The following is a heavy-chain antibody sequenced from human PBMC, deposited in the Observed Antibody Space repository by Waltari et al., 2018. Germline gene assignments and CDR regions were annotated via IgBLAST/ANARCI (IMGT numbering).Heavy chain of an antibody. CDR3: ARVRSSWYKVADY. CDR1: GFPFSSEW. J-gene: IGHJ4*02. D-gene: IGHD6-13*01. Sequence: EVQLVESGGGLVQPGGSLRLSCAASGFPFSSEWMSWVRQAPGKGLEWVANIKQDGSEKYYVDSVKGRFTISRDNAKNSLYLQMNSLRAEDTAVYYCARVRSSWYKVADYWGQGTLVTVSS. V-gene: IGHV3-7*01. CDR2: IKQDGSEK.